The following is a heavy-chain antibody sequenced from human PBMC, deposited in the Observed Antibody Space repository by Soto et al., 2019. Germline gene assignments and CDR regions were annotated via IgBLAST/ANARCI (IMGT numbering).Heavy chain of an antibody. V-gene: IGHV3-48*01. CDR2: ISSSSSTI. J-gene: IGHJ6*03. CDR3: ARDGVVVVPAAPNYYYYYMDV. CDR1: GFTFSSYS. D-gene: IGHD2-2*01. Sequence: GGSLRLSCAASGFTFSSYSMNWVRQAPGKGLEWVSYISSSSSTIYYADSVKGRFTISRDNAKNSLYLQMNSLRAEDTAVYYCARDGVVVVPAAPNYYYYYMDVWGKGTTVTVSS.